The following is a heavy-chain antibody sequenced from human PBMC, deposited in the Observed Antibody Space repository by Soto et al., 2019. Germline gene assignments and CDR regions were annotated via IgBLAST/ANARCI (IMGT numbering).Heavy chain of an antibody. V-gene: IGHV1-69*02. Sequence: QVQLVQSGAEVKKPGSSVKVSCKASGGTFSSYTISWVRQAPGQGLEWMGRIIPILGIANYAQKFQGRVTXTXXKSTSTAYMELSSLRSEDTAVYCCARGGVATIIDYWGQGTLVTVSS. CDR2: IIPILGIA. D-gene: IGHD5-12*01. CDR3: ARGGVATIIDY. J-gene: IGHJ4*02. CDR1: GGTFSSYT.